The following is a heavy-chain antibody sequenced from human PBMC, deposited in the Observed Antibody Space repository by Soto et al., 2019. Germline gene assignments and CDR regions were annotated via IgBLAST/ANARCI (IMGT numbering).Heavy chain of an antibody. D-gene: IGHD2-21*01. CDR1: GASISGSSYY. CDR2: IYYSGST. CDR3: ASNSYRT. Sequence: QLQLQESRPGLVKPSETLSLTCTVSGASISGSSYYWGWIRQPPGKGLEWIGSIYYSGSTYYSPSLKSRVTVSVDTSKRQFSLKLSSVTAADTAVYYCASNSYRTWGQGTLVTVSS. V-gene: IGHV4-39*01. J-gene: IGHJ1*01.